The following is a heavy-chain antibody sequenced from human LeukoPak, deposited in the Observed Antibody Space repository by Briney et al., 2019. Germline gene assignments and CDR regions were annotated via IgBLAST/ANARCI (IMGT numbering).Heavy chain of an antibody. D-gene: IGHD5-12*01. CDR1: GFTFSSYG. Sequence: PGGSLRLSCAASGFTFSSYGMHWVRQAPGKGLEWVAFIRYDGSNKFHADSVKGRFTISRDNSRNTLYLQMNSLRAEDTAVYYCAKDGLYSGYDVYYFDYWGQGTLVTVSS. CDR3: AKDGLYSGYDVYYFDY. V-gene: IGHV3-30*02. J-gene: IGHJ4*02. CDR2: IRYDGSNK.